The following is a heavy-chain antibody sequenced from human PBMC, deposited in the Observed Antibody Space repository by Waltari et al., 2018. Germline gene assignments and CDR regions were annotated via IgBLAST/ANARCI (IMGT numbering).Heavy chain of an antibody. CDR3: AKGVSSWYSFGMDV. Sequence: EVKVVESGGGLVQPGRSLRLSCTGSGFSFDNFAMHWVRQAPGKGREWVSRVSWDSGAIGYADSVKGRFTSSRDNARNSVYLQMNSLRSEDMALYYCAKGVSSWYSFGMDVWGQGTTVTVSS. D-gene: IGHD6-13*01. CDR1: GFSFDNFA. J-gene: IGHJ6*02. V-gene: IGHV3-9*03. CDR2: VSWDSGAI.